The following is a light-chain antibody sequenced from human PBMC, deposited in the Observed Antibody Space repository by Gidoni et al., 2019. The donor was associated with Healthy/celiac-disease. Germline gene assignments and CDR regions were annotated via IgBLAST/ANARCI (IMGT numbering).Light chain of an antibody. CDR1: QIIRCW. Sequence: DIQMTPSPSTLSASVADRVTITCRASQIIRCWLAWSQQKAGKAPTLLIYKASSLESEGPSRFSGSGSGTEFNLTISRLQPDDFATYYCQQYNSYSPYTFGQGTKLEIK. CDR3: QQYNSYSPYT. J-gene: IGKJ2*01. V-gene: IGKV1-5*03. CDR2: KAS.